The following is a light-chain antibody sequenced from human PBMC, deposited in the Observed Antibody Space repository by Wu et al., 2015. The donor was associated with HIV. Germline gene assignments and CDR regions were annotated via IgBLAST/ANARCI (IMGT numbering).Light chain of an antibody. Sequence: DIQMTQSPSTLPASVGDRVTITCRASQSISSWLTWYQQKPGKAPKLLIYKASSLGSGVPSRFSGSGYGTEFTLTISSLQPDDFATYYCQQYNIYPYTFGQGTKLEIK. CDR3: QQYNIYPYT. CDR1: QSISSW. J-gene: IGKJ2*01. V-gene: IGKV1-5*03. CDR2: KAS.